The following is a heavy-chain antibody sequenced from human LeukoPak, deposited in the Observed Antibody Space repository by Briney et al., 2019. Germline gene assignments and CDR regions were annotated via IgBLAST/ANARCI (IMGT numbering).Heavy chain of an antibody. Sequence: GGSLRLSCAASGFTFSSYAMSWVRQAPGKGLEWVSVISGSGGSTYYADPVKGRFTISRDNAKNSLYLQMNSLRAEDTAVYYCARDGGNFDYWGQGTLVTVSS. CDR1: GFTFSSYA. V-gene: IGHV3-23*01. CDR2: ISGSGGST. J-gene: IGHJ4*02. CDR3: ARDGGNFDY. D-gene: IGHD4-23*01.